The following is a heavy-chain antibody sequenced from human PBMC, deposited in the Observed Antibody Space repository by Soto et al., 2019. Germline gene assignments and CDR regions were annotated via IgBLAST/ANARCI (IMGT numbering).Heavy chain of an antibody. D-gene: IGHD5-12*01. CDR2: INHSGST. Sequence: TLSLTCAVYGGSFSGYYWSWIRQPPGKGLEWIGEINHSGSTNYNPSLKSRVTISVDTSKNQFSLKLSSVTAADTAVYYCASWLNYYFDYWGQGTLVTVSS. CDR3: ASWLNYYFDY. CDR1: GGSFSGYY. J-gene: IGHJ4*02. V-gene: IGHV4-34*01.